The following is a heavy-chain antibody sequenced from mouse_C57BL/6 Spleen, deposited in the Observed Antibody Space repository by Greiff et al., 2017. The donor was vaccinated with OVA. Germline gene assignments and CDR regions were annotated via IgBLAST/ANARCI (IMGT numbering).Heavy chain of an antibody. Sequence: EVQLQQSGPELVKPGASVKISCKASGYTFTDYYMNWVKQSHGKSLEWIGDINPNNGGTSYNQKFKGKATLTVDKSSSTAYMELRSLTSEDSAVYYCARAIHYGSSYGYWGQGTTLTVSS. J-gene: IGHJ2*01. D-gene: IGHD1-1*01. CDR2: INPNNGGT. V-gene: IGHV1-26*01. CDR1: GYTFTDYY. CDR3: ARAIHYGSSYGY.